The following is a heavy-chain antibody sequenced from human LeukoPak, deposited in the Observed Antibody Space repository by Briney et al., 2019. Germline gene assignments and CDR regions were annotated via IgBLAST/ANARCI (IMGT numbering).Heavy chain of an antibody. V-gene: IGHV4-4*02. CDR1: GGSLSSSNW. CDR3: ARLSKDTAMVGDAFDI. CDR2: IYYSGST. Sequence: SGTLSLTCAVSGGSLSSSNWWSWVRQPPGKGLEWIGSIYYSGSTYYNPSLKSRVTISVDTSKNQFSLKLSSVTAADTAVYYCARLSKDTAMVGDAFDIWGQGTMVTVSS. J-gene: IGHJ3*02. D-gene: IGHD5-18*01.